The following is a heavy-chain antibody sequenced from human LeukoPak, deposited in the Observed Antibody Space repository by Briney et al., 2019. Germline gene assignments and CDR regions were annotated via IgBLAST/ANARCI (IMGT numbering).Heavy chain of an antibody. CDR2: IRYDGSNK. CDR1: GFTFSSYG. CDR3: AKDLADIVVVPADRFDP. J-gene: IGHJ5*02. Sequence: PGGSLRLSCAASGFTFSSYGMHWVRQAPGKGLEWVAFIRYDGSNKYYADSVKGRFTISRDNSKNTLYLQMNSLRAEDTAVYYCAKDLADIVVVPADRFDPWGQGTLVTVSS. V-gene: IGHV3-30*02. D-gene: IGHD2-2*01.